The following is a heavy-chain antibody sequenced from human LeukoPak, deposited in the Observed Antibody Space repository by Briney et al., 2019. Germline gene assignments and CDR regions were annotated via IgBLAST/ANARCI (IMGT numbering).Heavy chain of an antibody. CDR3: ARDASWFDP. V-gene: IGHV1-69*08. Sequence: GASVKVSCKASGGTFSSYTISWVRQAPGQGPEWMGRIIPILGTANYAQKFQGRVTITADKSTSTAYMELSSLRSEDTAVYYCARDASWFDPWGQGTLVTVSS. CDR2: IIPILGTA. J-gene: IGHJ5*02. CDR1: GGTFSSYT.